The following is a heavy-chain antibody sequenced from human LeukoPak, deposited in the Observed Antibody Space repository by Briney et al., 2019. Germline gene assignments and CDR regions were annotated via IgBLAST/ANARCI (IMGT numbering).Heavy chain of an antibody. CDR3: ARSITMARVDI. D-gene: IGHD3-10*01. J-gene: IGHJ3*02. Sequence: PGRSLRLSCAASGFTVSSNYLNWVRQAPGKGLEWVSIIYTSGDTYYADSVKGRFTISRDESKNTLYLQMNSLRVEDTATYYCARSITMARVDIWGQGTMVTVSS. CDR1: GFTVSSNY. V-gene: IGHV3-53*01. CDR2: IYTSGDT.